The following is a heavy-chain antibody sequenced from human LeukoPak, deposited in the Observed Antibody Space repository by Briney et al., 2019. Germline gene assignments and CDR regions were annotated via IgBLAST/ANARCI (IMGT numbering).Heavy chain of an antibody. CDR3: WRGGEVGGTGSRFDY. J-gene: IGHJ4*02. CDR2: VYTSGST. CDR1: GGSISRYY. V-gene: IGHV4-4*07. Sequence: SESLSLTCNVSGGSISRYYWSWIRQPAGKGLEWIGRVYTSGSTNYNPSLERRVTMSFETSKSQFSLQLISVPAGDTAIYYCWRGGEVGGTGSRFDYWGQGTLVTVSS. D-gene: IGHD1-26*01.